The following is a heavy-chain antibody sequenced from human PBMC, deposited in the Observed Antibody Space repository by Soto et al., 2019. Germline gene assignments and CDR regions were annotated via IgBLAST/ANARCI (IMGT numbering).Heavy chain of an antibody. J-gene: IGHJ5*02. CDR1: GFTFSSYW. CDR3: ARDRGWFDP. CDR2: IKHDGREK. Sequence: EGQLVESGGGLVQPGGSLRLSCAASGFTFSSYWMNWVRQAPGKGLEWVANIKHDGREKKYVDAVKGRFIISRDNAKNSLDLQMNSLRVEDTAVYYCARDRGWFDPWGQGTLVTVSS. V-gene: IGHV3-7*01.